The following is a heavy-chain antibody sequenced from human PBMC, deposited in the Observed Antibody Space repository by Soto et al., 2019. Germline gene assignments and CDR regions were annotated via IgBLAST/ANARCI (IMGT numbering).Heavy chain of an antibody. CDR3: ASPRAVAGTKYFQH. D-gene: IGHD6-19*01. CDR1: GGTFSSYA. CDR2: IIPIFGTA. Sequence: SVKVSCKASGGTFSSYAISWVRQAPGQGLEWMGGIIPIFGTANYAQKFQGRVTITADESTSTAYMELSSLRSEDTAVYYCASPRAVAGTKYFQHRGQGTLVTVSS. V-gene: IGHV1-69*01. J-gene: IGHJ1*01.